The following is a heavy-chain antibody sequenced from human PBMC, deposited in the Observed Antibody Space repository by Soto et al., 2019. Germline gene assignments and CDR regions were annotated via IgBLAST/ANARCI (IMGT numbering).Heavy chain of an antibody. J-gene: IGHJ6*03. V-gene: IGHV3-30*18. Sequence: GGSLRLSCAASGFTFSSYGMHWVRQAPGKGLEWVAVISYDGSNKYYAESVKGRFTISRDNSKNTLYLQMNSLRAEDTAVYYCAKDRRMVRGVNADYYYYYMDVWGKGTTVTVSS. D-gene: IGHD3-10*01. CDR2: ISYDGSNK. CDR1: GFTFSSYG. CDR3: AKDRRMVRGVNADYYYYYMDV.